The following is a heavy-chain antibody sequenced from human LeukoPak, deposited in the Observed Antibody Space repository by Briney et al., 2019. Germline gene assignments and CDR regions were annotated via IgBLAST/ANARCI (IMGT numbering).Heavy chain of an antibody. D-gene: IGHD2-21*02. J-gene: IGHJ4*02. CDR1: GGSISSYY. Sequence: PSETLSLTCTVSGGSISSYYWSWIRQPPGKGLECIGYIYYSGSTNYNPSLKSRVTISVDTSKNQFSLKLSSVTAADTAVYYCAGTYCGGDCYPARFDYWGQGTLVTVSS. CDR2: IYYSGST. CDR3: AGTYCGGDCYPARFDY. V-gene: IGHV4-59*01.